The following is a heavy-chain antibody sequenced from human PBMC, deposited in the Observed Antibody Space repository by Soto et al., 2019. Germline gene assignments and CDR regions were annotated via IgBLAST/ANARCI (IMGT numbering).Heavy chain of an antibody. CDR1: IGSFSGYY. J-gene: IGHJ4*02. Sequence: SETLSLTCAVYIGSFSGYYWTWIRQSPGKGLEWIGEINQSGGTNNNPSLKSRVTMSVDTSKNQFSLKLSSVTAADTAVYYCARGVHSGYAGIFDLWGRGTLVTVSS. V-gene: IGHV4-34*01. D-gene: IGHD5-12*01. CDR2: INQSGGT. CDR3: ARGVHSGYAGIFDL.